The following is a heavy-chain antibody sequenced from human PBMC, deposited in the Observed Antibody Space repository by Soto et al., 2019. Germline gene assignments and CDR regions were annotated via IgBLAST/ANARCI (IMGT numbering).Heavy chain of an antibody. CDR2: ISGTTDRT. Sequence: EVQVLESGGGLVQPGGSLRLSCAASGFTIRNYAMSWVRQAPGKALEWVAGISGTTDRTYYRDSVEGRFTIFKHTSKNTLYLELNSLRAEDTALYRCEGSWTWGQGTLVTVSS. V-gene: IGHV3-23*02. CDR3: EGSWT. D-gene: IGHD5-12*01. CDR1: GFTIRNYA. J-gene: IGHJ1*01.